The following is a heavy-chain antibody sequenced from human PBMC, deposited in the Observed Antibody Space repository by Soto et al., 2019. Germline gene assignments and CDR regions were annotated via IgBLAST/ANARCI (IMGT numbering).Heavy chain of an antibody. D-gene: IGHD6-19*01. J-gene: IGHJ5*02. CDR1: GGSISSYY. Sequence: WETLSLTCTVSGGSISSYYWSWIRQPPGKGLEWIGYIYYSGSTNYNPSLKSRVTISVDTSKNQFSLKLSSVTAADTAVYYCAGQVTYSSGWYSRDWFDPWGQGTLVRVSS. CDR3: AGQVTYSSGWYSRDWFDP. CDR2: IYYSGST. V-gene: IGHV4-59*08.